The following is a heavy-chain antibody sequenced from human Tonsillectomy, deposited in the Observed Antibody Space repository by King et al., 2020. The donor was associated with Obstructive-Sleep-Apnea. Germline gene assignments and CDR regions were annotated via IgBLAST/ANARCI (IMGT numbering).Heavy chain of an antibody. V-gene: IGHV1-18*04. CDR2: TSTYNGNT. J-gene: IGHJ4*02. CDR3: ARNVGATAGYFDY. CDR1: GYTFTSYG. Sequence: VQLVQSGAEVKKPGASVKVSCKASGYTFTSYGINWVRQAPGQGLEWMGWTSTYNGNTNYAQNLQGRVSMTTDTATSTAYMEMRSLRSDDTAVYYWARNVGATAGYFDYWGQGTLVTVSS. D-gene: IGHD1-26*01.